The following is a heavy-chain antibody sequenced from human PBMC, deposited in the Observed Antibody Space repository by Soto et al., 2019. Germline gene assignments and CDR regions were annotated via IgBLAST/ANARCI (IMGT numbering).Heavy chain of an antibody. Sequence: EVQLVQSGAEVKEAGESLKISCKTSGYTFSRYWIAWVRQMPGKGLEWMGIIYPADGDTRYSPSFQGQVTISADKSTSTAYLHWSSLKASDSAIYFCARKDSSGYSNGFDPWGQGTLVTVSS. V-gene: IGHV5-51*01. CDR3: ARKDSSGYSNGFDP. J-gene: IGHJ5*02. D-gene: IGHD3-22*01. CDR2: IYPADGDT. CDR1: GYTFSRYW.